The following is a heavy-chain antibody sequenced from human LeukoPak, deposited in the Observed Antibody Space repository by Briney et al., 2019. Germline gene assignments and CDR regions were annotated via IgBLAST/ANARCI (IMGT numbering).Heavy chain of an antibody. Sequence: GGSLRLSCAASGFTFSSYGMHWVRQAPGKGLEWVAVISYDGSNKYYADSVKGRFTISRDNSKNTLYLQMNSLRAEDTAVYYCAKGYSGDCYSHFDYWGQGTLVTVSS. CDR2: ISYDGSNK. CDR1: GFTFSSYG. J-gene: IGHJ4*02. CDR3: AKGYSGDCYSHFDY. V-gene: IGHV3-30*18. D-gene: IGHD2-21*02.